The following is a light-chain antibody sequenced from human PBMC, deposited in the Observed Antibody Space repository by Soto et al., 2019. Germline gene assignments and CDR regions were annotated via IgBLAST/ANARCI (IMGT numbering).Light chain of an antibody. CDR3: QQYYSYLPIT. J-gene: IGKJ5*01. CDR2: GAS. CDR1: QSISDT. Sequence: ELVMTQSPATLSVSPGGRATLSCRASQSISDTLAWYQQQTRQAPRLLIHGASTLQSGVTSRFSGSGSGTDFTLPTSCLQSEDFSTYYCQQYYSYLPITFGQGTRLEIK. V-gene: IGKV3-15*01.